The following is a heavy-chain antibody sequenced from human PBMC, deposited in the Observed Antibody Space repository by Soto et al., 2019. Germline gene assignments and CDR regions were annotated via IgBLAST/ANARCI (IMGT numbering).Heavy chain of an antibody. J-gene: IGHJ4*02. CDR3: ARLFWSGYAFDY. Sequence: PSETLSLTCTVSGGSITSDNYYWGWVRQPPGKGLEWVAYMYYTGSIYYSPSLKSRSAISMDTSKNQLSLRVTSVTAADTAVYYCARLFWSGYAFDYWGQGTLVTVPQ. D-gene: IGHD3-3*01. CDR2: MYYTGSI. V-gene: IGHV4-31*03. CDR1: GGSITSDNYY.